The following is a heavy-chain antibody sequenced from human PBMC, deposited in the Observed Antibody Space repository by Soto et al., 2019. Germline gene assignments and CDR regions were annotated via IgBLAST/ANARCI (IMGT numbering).Heavy chain of an antibody. D-gene: IGHD2-2*01. CDR1: GYSFTSYW. J-gene: IGHJ3*02. Sequence: PGESLKISCKGSGYSFTSYWIGWVRQMPGKGLEWMGIIYPGDSDTRYSPSFQGQVTISADKSISTAYLQWSSLKASDTAMYYCARKYCISTNCARLAFDIWGQGTMVTVSS. CDR2: IYPGDSDT. V-gene: IGHV5-51*01. CDR3: ARKYCISTNCARLAFDI.